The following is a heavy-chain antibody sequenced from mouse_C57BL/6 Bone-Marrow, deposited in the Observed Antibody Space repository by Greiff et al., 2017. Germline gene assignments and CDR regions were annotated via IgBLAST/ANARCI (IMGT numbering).Heavy chain of an antibody. CDR3: AKSTHVYYFDY. CDR2: IYPGSGNT. J-gene: IGHJ2*01. V-gene: IGHV1-76*01. Sequence: QVTLKESGAELVRPGASVKLSCKASGYTFTDYYINWVKQRPGQGLEWIARIYPGSGNTYYNEKFKGKATLTAEKSSSTAYMQLSSLTSEDSAVYFCAKSTHVYYFDYWGQGTTLTVSS. CDR1: GYTFTDYY. D-gene: IGHD2-1*01.